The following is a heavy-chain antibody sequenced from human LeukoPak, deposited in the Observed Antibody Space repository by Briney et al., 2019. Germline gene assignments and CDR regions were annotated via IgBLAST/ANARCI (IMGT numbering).Heavy chain of an antibody. D-gene: IGHD3-10*01. CDR3: AKEYSGSYDY. CDR2: ISWNSGSI. V-gene: IGHV3-9*01. J-gene: IGHJ4*02. CDR1: GFTLDDYA. Sequence: PGRSLRLSCAASGFTLDDYAIHWVRQAPGKGLEWVSGISWNSGSIGYADSVKGRFTISRDNAKNSLYLQMNSRRAEDTALYYCAKEYSGSYDYWGQGTLVTVSS.